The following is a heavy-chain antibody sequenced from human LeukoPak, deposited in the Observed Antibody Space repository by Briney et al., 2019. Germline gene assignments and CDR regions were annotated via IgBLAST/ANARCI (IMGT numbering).Heavy chain of an antibody. V-gene: IGHV4-59*01. CDR2: IYYSGDT. Sequence: SDTLSLTCTVSGGSISSNYWSWFRQPPGKGLEWIGYIYYSGDTHYNPSLRSRVTISVDTSKTQFSLNLNSASAADTAVYYGARDTRWNAFDIWGQGTMVTVSS. J-gene: IGHJ3*02. CDR1: GGSISSNY. D-gene: IGHD4-23*01. CDR3: ARDTRWNAFDI.